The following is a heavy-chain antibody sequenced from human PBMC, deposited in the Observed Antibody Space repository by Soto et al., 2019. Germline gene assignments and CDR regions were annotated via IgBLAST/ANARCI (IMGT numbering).Heavy chain of an antibody. J-gene: IGHJ4*02. D-gene: IGHD4-17*01. CDR3: ARHVNYGFDY. CDR1: GGSISSSSYY. V-gene: IGHV4-39*01. CDR2: IYYSGGT. Sequence: SETLSLTCTVSGGSISSSSYYWGWIRQPPGKGLEWIGSIYYSGGTYYNPSLKSRVTISVDTSKNQFSLKLSSVTAADTAVYYCARHVNYGFDYWGQGTLVTVSS.